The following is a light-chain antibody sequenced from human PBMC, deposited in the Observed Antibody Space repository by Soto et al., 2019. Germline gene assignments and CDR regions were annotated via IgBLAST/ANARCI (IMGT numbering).Light chain of an antibody. CDR2: AAS. CDR3: QKYNSAPLT. J-gene: IGKJ4*01. V-gene: IGKV1-27*01. CDR1: QPISDY. Sequence: DIPMTQSPSSLSASVGDIVTVTCRTSQPISDYLAWYQQRPGKVPKLLIYAASTLQSGVPSRFSGSGSGTDFTLTISSLQPEDFATYYCQKYNSAPLTFGGGTKVDIK.